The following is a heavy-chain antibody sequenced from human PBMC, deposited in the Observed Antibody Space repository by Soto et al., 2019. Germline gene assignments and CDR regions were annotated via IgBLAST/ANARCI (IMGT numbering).Heavy chain of an antibody. CDR1: GYTFTSYY. Sequence: ASVKVSCKASGYTFTSYYMHWVRQAPGQGLEWMGIINPSGGSTSYAQKFQGRVTMTRDTSTSTVYMELSSLRSEDTAVYYCARYGGDFWSGPTYYFDYWGQGTLVTAPQ. CDR3: ARYGGDFWSGPTYYFDY. J-gene: IGHJ4*02. CDR2: INPSGGST. V-gene: IGHV1-46*03. D-gene: IGHD3-3*01.